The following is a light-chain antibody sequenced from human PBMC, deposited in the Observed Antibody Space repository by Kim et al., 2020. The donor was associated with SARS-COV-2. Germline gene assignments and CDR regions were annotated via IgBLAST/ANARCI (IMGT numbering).Light chain of an antibody. Sequence: EIVLTQSPGTLSLSPGERATLSCRASQTLTSSYLAWYQQKPGQAPRLLIYGTSTRATGIADRFSGSGSGTDFTLTISRLESEDSAVYYCQQYGRSTSYTFGQGHKLE. J-gene: IGKJ2*01. V-gene: IGKV3-20*01. CDR3: QQYGRSTSYT. CDR1: QTLTSSY. CDR2: GTS.